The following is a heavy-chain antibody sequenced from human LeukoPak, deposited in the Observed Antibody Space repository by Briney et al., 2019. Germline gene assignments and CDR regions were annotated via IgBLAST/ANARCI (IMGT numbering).Heavy chain of an antibody. CDR1: GGSFSGYY. Sequence: SETLSLTCAFYGGSFSGYYWSWIRQPPGKGLEWIGEINHSGSTNYNPSLKSRVTISVDTSKNQFSLKLISVTTADTAVYYCARSPRWFFDLWGRGTLVTVSS. J-gene: IGHJ2*01. CDR3: ARSPRWFFDL. V-gene: IGHV4-34*01. CDR2: INHSGST.